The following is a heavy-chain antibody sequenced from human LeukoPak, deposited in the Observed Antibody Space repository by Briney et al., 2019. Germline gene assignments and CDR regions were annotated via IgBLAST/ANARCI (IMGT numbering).Heavy chain of an antibody. CDR1: GYTFTSYA. J-gene: IGHJ3*02. CDR3: ARDVLFHRTGNSAYADAFDI. Sequence: ASVKVSCKASGYTFTSYAMNWVRQAPGQGLEWMGWINPNSGGTNYAQKFQGRVTMTRDTSISTAYMELSRLRSDDTAVYYCARDVLFHRTGNSAYADAFDIWGQGTMVTVSS. CDR2: INPNSGGT. D-gene: IGHD5-12*01. V-gene: IGHV1-2*02.